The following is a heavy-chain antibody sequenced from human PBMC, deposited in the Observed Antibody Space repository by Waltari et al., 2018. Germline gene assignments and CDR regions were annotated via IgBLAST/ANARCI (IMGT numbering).Heavy chain of an antibody. D-gene: IGHD2-2*01. Sequence: EVQLVESGGGLVKPGGSLRLSCVGSGFILNNHAFSWFRQAPGKGLEWVSAIYYSDSVKGRFTISRDNAKNSLFLQLDSLRAEDTAIYFCARDLSSPGNYFDSWGQGTLVTVSS. CDR1: GFILNNHA. CDR2: I. J-gene: IGHJ4*02. CDR3: ARDLSSPGNYFDS. V-gene: IGHV3-21*06.